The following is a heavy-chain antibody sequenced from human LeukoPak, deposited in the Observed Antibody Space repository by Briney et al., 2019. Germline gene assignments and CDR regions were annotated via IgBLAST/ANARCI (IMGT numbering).Heavy chain of an antibody. CDR3: AKDLSYTSGASDH. J-gene: IGHJ4*02. CDR1: GFTFSAFA. CDR2: ITDDGYNT. Sequence: GGSLRLSCAASGFTFSAFAMTWARQAPGKGLEWVSTITDDGYNTYSADSVKGRITFSRDNSKNTLSLQLRSLRAEDTAVYYCAKDLSYTSGASDHWGQGTLVTVSS. D-gene: IGHD6-19*01. V-gene: IGHV3-23*01.